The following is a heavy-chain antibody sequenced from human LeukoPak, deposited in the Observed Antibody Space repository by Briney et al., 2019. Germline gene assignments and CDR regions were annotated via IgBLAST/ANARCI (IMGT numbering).Heavy chain of an antibody. D-gene: IGHD1-26*01. CDR1: GFTFSSYA. V-gene: IGHV3-23*01. CDR2: ISGSGGST. CDR3: AKDLSGGSLYYFDY. J-gene: IGHJ4*02. Sequence: GGSLRPSCAASGFTFSSYATSWVRQAPGKGLEWVSAISGSGGSTYYADSVKGRFTISRDNSKNTLYLQMNSLRAEDTAVYYCAKDLSGGSLYYFDYWGQGTLVTVSS.